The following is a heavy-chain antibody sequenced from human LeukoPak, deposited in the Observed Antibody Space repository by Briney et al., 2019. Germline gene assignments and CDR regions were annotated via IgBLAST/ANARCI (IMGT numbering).Heavy chain of an antibody. V-gene: IGHV1-8*03. CDR2: MNPNSGNT. CDR3: ARGRSSWERQHTFDY. J-gene: IGHJ4*02. Sequence: ASVKVSCKASGHTFTSYDINWVRQATGQGLEWMGWMNPNSGNTGYAQKFQGRVTITRNTSISTAYMELSSLRSEDTAVYYCARGRSSWERQHTFDYWGQGTLVTVSS. CDR1: GHTFTSYD. D-gene: IGHD6-13*01.